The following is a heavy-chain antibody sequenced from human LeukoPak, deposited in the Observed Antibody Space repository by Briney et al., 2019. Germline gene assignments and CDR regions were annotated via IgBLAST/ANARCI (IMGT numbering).Heavy chain of an antibody. J-gene: IGHJ5*02. CDR1: GFAFSDYY. CDR3: ARDYSSSWPLNWFDP. D-gene: IGHD6-13*01. CDR2: ISDSGSTI. V-gene: IGHV3-11*04. Sequence: GGSLRLSCAASGFAFSDYYMSWIRQAPGKGLEWVSYISDSGSTIYYADSLKGRFTISRDNAKNSLYLQMNSLRAEDTAVYYCARDYSSSWPLNWFDPWGQGTLVTVSS.